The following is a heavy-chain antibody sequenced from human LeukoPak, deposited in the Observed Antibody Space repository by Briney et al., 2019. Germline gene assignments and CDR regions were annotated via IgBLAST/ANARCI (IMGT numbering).Heavy chain of an antibody. V-gene: IGHV4-4*07. Sequence: SETLSLTCTVSGGSISSYYWSWIRQPAGKGLEWIGRIYVSGSTTYNPSLKSRVTISLDTSKNQFSLKLRSVTAADTAVYYCARDSETTGEVKFDPWGQGTLVTVSS. CDR2: IYVSGST. CDR1: GGSISSYY. CDR3: ARDSETTGEVKFDP. J-gene: IGHJ5*02. D-gene: IGHD4-17*01.